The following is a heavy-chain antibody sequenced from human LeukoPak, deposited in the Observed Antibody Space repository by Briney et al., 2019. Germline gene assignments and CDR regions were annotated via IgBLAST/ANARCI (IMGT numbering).Heavy chain of an antibody. J-gene: IGHJ5*02. CDR3: ARQTSVTYANWFDP. V-gene: IGHV4-39*01. D-gene: IGHD4-17*01. CDR2: IYYSGST. Sequence: SETLSLTCTVSGGSISSSSYYWGWIRQPPGKGLEWIGSIYYSGSTYYNPSLKSRVTISVDTSKNQFSLKLGSVTAADTAVYYCARQTSVTYANWFDPWGQGTLVTVSS. CDR1: GGSISSSSYY.